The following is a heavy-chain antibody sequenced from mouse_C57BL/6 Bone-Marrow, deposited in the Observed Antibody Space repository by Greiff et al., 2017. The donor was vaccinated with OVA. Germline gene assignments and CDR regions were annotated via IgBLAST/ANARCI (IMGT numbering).Heavy chain of an antibody. CDR1: GYTFTSYW. V-gene: IGHV1-53*01. CDR2: INPSNGGT. J-gene: IGHJ2*01. CDR3: ARGPYYYGSSYDFDY. Sequence: VQLQQPGTELVKPGASVKLSCKASGYTFTSYWMHWVKQRPGQGLEWIGNINPSNGGTNHNEKFKSKATLTVDKSSSTAYMQLSSLTSEDSAVYYCARGPYYYGSSYDFDYWGQGTTLTVSS. D-gene: IGHD1-1*01.